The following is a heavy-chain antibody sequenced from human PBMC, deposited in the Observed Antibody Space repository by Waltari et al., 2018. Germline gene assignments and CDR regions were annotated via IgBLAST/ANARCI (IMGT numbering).Heavy chain of an antibody. CDR1: GYSFTSYW. Sequence: EVQLVQSGAEVKKPGESMKISCTGSGYSFTSYWIGWVRQMPGKGLEWMGIIYPGDSDTRYSPSFQGQVTISADKSISTAYLQWSSLKASDTAMYYCTRPTDSSSDAFDIWGQGTMVTVSS. J-gene: IGHJ3*02. V-gene: IGHV5-51*01. CDR2: IYPGDSDT. CDR3: TRPTDSSSDAFDI. D-gene: IGHD6-6*01.